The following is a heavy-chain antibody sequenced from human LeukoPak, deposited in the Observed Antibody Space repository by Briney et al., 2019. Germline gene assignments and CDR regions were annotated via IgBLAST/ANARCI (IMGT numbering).Heavy chain of an antibody. CDR3: AGEVDCSSTSCYNEGWFDP. D-gene: IGHD2-2*02. CDR2: ISSGSYI. J-gene: IGHJ5*02. CDR1: GFTFSTYS. Sequence: GGSLRLSCAASGFTFSTYSMNWVRQAPGKGLEWVSSISSGSYIYYADSVKGRFTISRDNAKNSLYLQMNSLRAEDTAVYYCAGEVDCSSTSCYNEGWFDPWGQGTLVTVSS. V-gene: IGHV3-21*01.